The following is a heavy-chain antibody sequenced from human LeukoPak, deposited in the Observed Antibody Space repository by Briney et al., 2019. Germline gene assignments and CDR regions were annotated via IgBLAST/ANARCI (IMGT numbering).Heavy chain of an antibody. CDR1: GGSISSGGYH. V-gene: IGHV4-31*03. Sequence: SETLSLTCTVSGGSISSGGYHWSWIRQHPGKGLEWIGYIYYSGSTYYNPSLKSRVTISVDTSKNQFSLKLSSVTAADTAVYYCARSLIAAPDYWGQGTLVTVSS. D-gene: IGHD6-6*01. CDR3: ARSLIAAPDY. J-gene: IGHJ4*02. CDR2: IYYSGST.